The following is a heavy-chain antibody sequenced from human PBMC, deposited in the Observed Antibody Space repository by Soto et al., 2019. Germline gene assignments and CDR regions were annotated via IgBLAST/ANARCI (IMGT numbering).Heavy chain of an antibody. V-gene: IGHV4-30-4*01. CDR2: IYYSGST. J-gene: IGHJ1*01. D-gene: IGHD3-22*01. CDR3: ARELHYYDSSGYYYGYFQH. CDR1: GGSISSGDYY. Sequence: QVQLQESGPGLVKPSQTLSLTCTVSGGSISSGDYYWSWIRQPPGKGLEWIGYIYYSGSTYYNPSRKSRVTISVGTSKTQFSLKLSYVTAADAAVYYCARELHYYDSSGYYYGYFQHWGQGTLVTVSS.